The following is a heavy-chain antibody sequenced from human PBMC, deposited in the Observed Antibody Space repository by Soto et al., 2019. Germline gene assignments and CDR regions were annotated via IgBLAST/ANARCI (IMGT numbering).Heavy chain of an antibody. CDR3: ARQIRGLTPNWFDP. V-gene: IGHV3-7*01. Sequence: EMQLVESGGGLVQPGGSLRLSCGVSGFTFGSFWMGWVRQAPGKGLEWVANINQDGSEKYYVDSVKGRFTTSRDNPRNSLYLQMDTLRVEDTAVYFCARQIRGLTPNWFDPWGQGTLVSVSS. CDR1: GFTFGSFW. J-gene: IGHJ5*02. CDR2: INQDGSEK.